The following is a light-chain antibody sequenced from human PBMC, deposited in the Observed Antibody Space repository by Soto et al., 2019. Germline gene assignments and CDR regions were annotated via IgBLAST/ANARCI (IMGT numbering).Light chain of an antibody. V-gene: IGLV2-23*02. Sequence: SVLTQPASVSGSPGQSITISCTGTSSDVGSYNLVSWYQQHPGKAPKLVIYEVSKRPSGVSNRFSGSKSGNTASLTISGLQAEDEADYYCCSYAGGAYVFGTGTKVTVL. CDR3: CSYAGGAYV. J-gene: IGLJ1*01. CDR1: SSDVGSYNL. CDR2: EVS.